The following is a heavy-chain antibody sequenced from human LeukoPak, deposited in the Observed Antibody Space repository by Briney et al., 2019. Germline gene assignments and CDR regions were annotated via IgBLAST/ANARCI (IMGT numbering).Heavy chain of an antibody. CDR2: INHSGST. V-gene: IGHV4-34*01. Sequence: SETLSLTCAVYGGSFSGYYWSWIRQPPGKGLEWIGEINHSGSTNYNPSLKSRVTTSVDTSKNQFSLKLSSVTAADTAVYCCARGYITGTTKGGPALDYWGQGTLVTVSS. CDR1: GGSFSGYY. J-gene: IGHJ4*02. CDR3: ARGYITGTTKGGPALDY. D-gene: IGHD1-20*01.